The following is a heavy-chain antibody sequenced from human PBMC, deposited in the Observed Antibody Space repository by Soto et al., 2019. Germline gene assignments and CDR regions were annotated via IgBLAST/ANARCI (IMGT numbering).Heavy chain of an antibody. CDR1: GFTFSSYW. CDR3: ARRRNYYYGMDV. V-gene: IGHV3-74*01. Sequence: PGGSLRLSCAASGFTFSSYWMHWVRQAPGKGLVWVSRINSDGSSTNYADSVKGRFTISRDNAKNTLYLQMNSLRAEDTAVYYCARRRNYYYGMDVWGQGTTVTVSS. CDR2: INSDGSST. J-gene: IGHJ6*02.